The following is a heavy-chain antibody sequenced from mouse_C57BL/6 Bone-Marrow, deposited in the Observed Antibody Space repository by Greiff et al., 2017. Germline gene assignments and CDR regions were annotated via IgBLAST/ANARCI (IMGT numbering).Heavy chain of an antibody. J-gene: IGHJ4*01. Sequence: DVKLQESGPGLVKPSQSLSLTCSVTGYSITSGYYSNWIRRFPGNKLEWMGYISYDGSNNSNPSLKNRISLACDPSKNQFFLTLNAVTTEDTATFYCARGKTPSYWGQGTSVTVSS. CDR1: GYSITSGYY. V-gene: IGHV3-6*01. D-gene: IGHD6-1*01. CDR2: ISYDGSN. CDR3: ARGKTPSY.